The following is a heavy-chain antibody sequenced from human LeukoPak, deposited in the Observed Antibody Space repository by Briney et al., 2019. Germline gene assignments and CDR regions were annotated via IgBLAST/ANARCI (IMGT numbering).Heavy chain of an antibody. D-gene: IGHD3-10*01. CDR3: ARHGPALTHSESGSLEY. CDR1: GGSISSGSYY. CDR2: IYTSGST. J-gene: IGHJ4*02. V-gene: IGHV4-61*02. Sequence: SETLSLTCTVSGGSISSGSYYWSWIRQPAGKGLEWIGRIYTSGSTNYNPSLKSRVTISVDTSKNQFSLKLSSVTAADTAVYYCARHGPALTHSESGSLEYWGQGTLVTVSS.